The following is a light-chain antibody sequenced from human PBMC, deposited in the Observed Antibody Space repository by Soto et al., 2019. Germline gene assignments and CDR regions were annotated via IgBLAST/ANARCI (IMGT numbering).Light chain of an antibody. V-gene: IGLV2-14*03. Sequence: QSALTQPASVSGSPGQSITISCAGTSSDVGGYNFVSWYQHHPGKVPKLMIYDVSNRPSGVSNRFSGSKSGNTASLTISGHQAEDEADYYCSSYTSSSTLVFGGGTKLTVL. CDR3: SSYTSSSTLV. CDR1: SSDVGGYNF. J-gene: IGLJ2*01. CDR2: DVS.